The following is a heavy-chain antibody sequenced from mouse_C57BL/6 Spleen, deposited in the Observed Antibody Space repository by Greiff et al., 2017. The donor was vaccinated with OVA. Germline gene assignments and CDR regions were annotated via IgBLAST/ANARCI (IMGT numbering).Heavy chain of an antibody. CDR3: AREGGYYGNYGFAY. Sequence: QVQLKQSGTELVKPGASVKLSCKASGYTFTSYWMHWVKQRPGQGLEWIGNINPSNGGTNYNEKFKSKATLTVDKSSSTAYMQLSSLTSEDSAVYYCAREGGYYGNYGFAYWGQGTLVTVSA. CDR2: INPSNGGT. V-gene: IGHV1-53*01. J-gene: IGHJ3*01. D-gene: IGHD2-1*01. CDR1: GYTFTSYW.